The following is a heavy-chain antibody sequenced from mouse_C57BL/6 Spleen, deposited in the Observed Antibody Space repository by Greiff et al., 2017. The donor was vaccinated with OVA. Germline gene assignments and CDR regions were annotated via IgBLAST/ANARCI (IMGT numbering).Heavy chain of an antibody. CDR1: GFTFSDYY. Sequence: EVQRVESGGGLVQPGGSLKLSCAASGFTFSDYYMYWVRQTPEKRLEWVAYISNGGGSTYYTDTVKGRYTISRDNAKTTLYLQMSRLKAEDTAMYYYARRSSSYLDDWGQGTSVTVSS. J-gene: IGHJ4*01. V-gene: IGHV5-12*01. CDR3: ARRSSSYLDD. D-gene: IGHD1-1*01. CDR2: ISNGGGST.